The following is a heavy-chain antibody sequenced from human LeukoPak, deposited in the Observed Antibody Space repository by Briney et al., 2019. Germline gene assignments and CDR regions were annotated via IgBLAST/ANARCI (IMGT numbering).Heavy chain of an antibody. D-gene: IGHD4-17*01. J-gene: IGHJ6*02. CDR2: IYYSGSI. CDR1: GGSISSTSYY. V-gene: IGHV4-39*01. Sequence: PSETLSLTCTVSGGSISSTSYYWGWIRQPPGKGLEWIGSIYYSGSIYYNPSLKSRVTISVDTSKNQFSLKLSSVTAPDTAVYYCASLVTTGAYFYYYGLDVWGPGTTVTVSS. CDR3: ASLVTTGAYFYYYGLDV.